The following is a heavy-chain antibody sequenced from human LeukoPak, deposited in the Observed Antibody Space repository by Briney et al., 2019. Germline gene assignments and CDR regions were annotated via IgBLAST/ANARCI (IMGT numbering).Heavy chain of an antibody. CDR1: GGSISSYY. CDR3: ARDQWDYDSSGYSHAFDI. J-gene: IGHJ3*02. Sequence: PSETLSPTCTVSGGSISSYYWSWIRQPPGKGLEWIGYIYYSGSTNYNPSLKSRVTISVDTSKNQFSLKLSSVTAADTAVYYCARDQWDYDSSGYSHAFDIWGQGTMVTVSS. CDR2: IYYSGST. D-gene: IGHD3-22*01. V-gene: IGHV4-59*01.